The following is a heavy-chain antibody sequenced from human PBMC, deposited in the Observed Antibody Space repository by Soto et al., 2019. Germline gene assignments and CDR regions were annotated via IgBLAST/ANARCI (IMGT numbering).Heavy chain of an antibody. CDR1: GGSISSGGYS. V-gene: IGHV4-30-2*01. CDR3: ARGLMRFFGIDP. D-gene: IGHD3-3*01. Sequence: SETLSLTCAVSGGSISSGGYSWSWIRQPPGKGLEWIGYIYHSGSTYYNPSLKSRVTISVDRSKNQFSLKLSSVTAADTAVYYCARGLMRFFGIDPWGQGTLVTVSS. CDR2: IYHSGST. J-gene: IGHJ5*02.